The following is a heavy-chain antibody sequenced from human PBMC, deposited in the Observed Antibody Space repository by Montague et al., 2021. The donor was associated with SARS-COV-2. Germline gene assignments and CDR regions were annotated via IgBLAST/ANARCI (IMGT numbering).Heavy chain of an antibody. Sequence: SETLSLTCTVSGVVVLSHSSEWHPSPLQSPLYLVCHLLHSRSNTYSPSFKSRVTISIDTPKNQFSLKLSSVTAADTAVYYCARSLDPSGTYYLPYWGQGTLVTVSS. CDR1: GVVVLSHSSE. V-gene: IGHV4-61*10. CDR3: ARSLDPSGTYYLPY. D-gene: IGHD3-10*01. CDR2: LLHSRSN. J-gene: IGHJ4*02.